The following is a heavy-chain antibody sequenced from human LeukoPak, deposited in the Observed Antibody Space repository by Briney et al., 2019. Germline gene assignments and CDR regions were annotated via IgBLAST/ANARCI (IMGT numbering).Heavy chain of an antibody. V-gene: IGHV7-4-1*02. CDR1: GYSFTTFA. J-gene: IGHJ4*02. D-gene: IGHD5-18*01. Sequence: ATVKVSCKASGYSFTTFAMNWVRQAPGQGLEWMGWINTNTGNPTYAQDFTGRFVFSLDTSVTTTFLEISSLKAEDTAIYYCARSSWIQQSSDFWGQGTLVTVSS. CDR3: ARSSWIQQSSDF. CDR2: INTNTGNP.